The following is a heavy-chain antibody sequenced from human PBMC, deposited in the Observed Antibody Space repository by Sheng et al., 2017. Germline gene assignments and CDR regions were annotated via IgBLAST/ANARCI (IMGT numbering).Heavy chain of an antibody. Sequence: QVQLVHSRAEMKKPGASVRVSCKASGYTFSSYGISWVRQAPGQGLEWMGWISPYNGNTKYAQKFQGRVTMTTDTSTSTAYMELRSLRSDDTAVYYCARSKVMAYLYYMDVWGQGTTVTVSS. V-gene: IGHV1-18*01. CDR3: ARSKVMAYLYYMDV. D-gene: IGHD4-4*01. J-gene: IGHJ6*03. CDR2: ISPYNGNT. CDR1: GYTFSSYG.